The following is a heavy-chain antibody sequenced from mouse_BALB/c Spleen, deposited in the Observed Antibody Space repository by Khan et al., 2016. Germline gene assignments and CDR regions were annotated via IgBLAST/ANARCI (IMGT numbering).Heavy chain of an antibody. Sequence: EVKLEVSGPGLVKPSQSLSLTCTVTGYSITSGYGWNWIRQFPGNKLEWMGYISYSGSTNYNPSHKSRISITRDTSKNQFFLQLNSVTTEDTATYYCARTARIKYWGQGTTLTVSS. V-gene: IGHV3-2*02. CDR2: ISYSGST. J-gene: IGHJ2*01. D-gene: IGHD1-2*01. CDR3: ARTARIKY. CDR1: GYSITSGYG.